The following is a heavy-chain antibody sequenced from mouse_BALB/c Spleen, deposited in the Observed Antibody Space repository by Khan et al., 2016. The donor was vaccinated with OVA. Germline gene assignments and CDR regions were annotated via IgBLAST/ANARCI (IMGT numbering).Heavy chain of an antibody. CDR3: TRQRGYYGSSPYFDY. CDR2: ISSGDSYT. D-gene: IGHD1-1*01. V-gene: IGHV5-6-4*01. J-gene: IGHJ2*01. Sequence: EVELVESGGGLVRPGGSLKLSCAASGFSFSSYSMSWVRQTPEKRLEWVATISSGDSYTYYPDSVKGRFTISRDNAKNTLYLQMSSLKSEDTAMYYCTRQRGYYGSSPYFDYWGQGTTLTVSS. CDR1: GFSFSSYS.